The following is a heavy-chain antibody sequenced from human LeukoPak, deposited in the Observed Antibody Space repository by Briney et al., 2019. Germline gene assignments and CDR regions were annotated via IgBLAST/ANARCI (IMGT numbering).Heavy chain of an antibody. J-gene: IGHJ4*02. CDR3: ARDGYLDY. V-gene: IGHV3-7*05. CDR2: IKRDGSDK. Sequence: GESLRLSCAASGFTFSEYWMAWVRQAPGRGLEWVAHIKRDGSDKNYVDPVKGRFTFSRDNAKNSVYLQMNSLRAEDTATYYCARDGYLDYWGQGTLVTVSS. CDR1: GFTFSEYW. D-gene: IGHD5-18*01.